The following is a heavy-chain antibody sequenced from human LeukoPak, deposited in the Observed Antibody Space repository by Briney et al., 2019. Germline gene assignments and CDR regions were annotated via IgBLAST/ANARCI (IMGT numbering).Heavy chain of an antibody. V-gene: IGHV4-34*01. CDR3: ARVESSSWYYYYYMDV. J-gene: IGHJ6*03. CDR2: IYYSGST. CDR1: GGSFSGYY. Sequence: SETLSLTCAVYGGSFSGYYWSWIRQPPGKGLEWIGSIYYSGSTYYNPSLKSRVTISVDTSKNQFSLKLSSVTAADTAVYYCARVESSSWYYYYYMDVWGKGTTVTVSS. D-gene: IGHD6-13*01.